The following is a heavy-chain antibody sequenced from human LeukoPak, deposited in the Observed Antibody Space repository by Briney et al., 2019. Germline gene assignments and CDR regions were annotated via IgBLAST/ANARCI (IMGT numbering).Heavy chain of an antibody. D-gene: IGHD2-15*01. CDR1: GGSISSSSYY. J-gene: IGHJ6*02. V-gene: IGHV4-39*01. Sequence: ASETLSLTCTVSGGSISSSSYYWGWIRQPPGKGLEWIGSIYYSGSTYYNPSLKSRVTISVDTSKNQFSLKLSSVTAADTAVYYCARLRYFDCSGGSCRGYYYGMDVWGQGTTVTVSS. CDR2: IYYSGST. CDR3: ARLRYFDCSGGSCRGYYYGMDV.